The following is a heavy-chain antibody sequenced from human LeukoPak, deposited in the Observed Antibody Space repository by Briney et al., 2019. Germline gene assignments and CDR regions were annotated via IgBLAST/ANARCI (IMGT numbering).Heavy chain of an antibody. J-gene: IGHJ4*02. V-gene: IGHV3-21*01. D-gene: IGHD3-3*01. Sequence: GGSLRLWGAASAFTFRSDSRIRVPQAPGKGLKTVSAISSSSSYIYYADSVKGRFTISRDNAKNSLYLQMNSLRAEDTAVYYCARGEITIFGVVITVFDYWGQGTLVTVSS. CDR2: ISSSSSYI. CDR1: AFTFRSDS. CDR3: ARGEITIFGVVITVFDY.